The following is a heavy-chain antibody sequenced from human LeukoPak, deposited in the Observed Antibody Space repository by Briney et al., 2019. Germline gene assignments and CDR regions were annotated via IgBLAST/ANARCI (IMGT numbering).Heavy chain of an antibody. CDR3: ARAPSYYFYMDV. Sequence: GGSLRLSCAASGFTFSSYDMHWVRHATGKGLEWVSAIGTAGDTSYPGSAKGRFTISRENAKNSLYLQMNSIRAGDTAVYYCARAPSYYFYMDVWDKGTTVTISS. CDR1: GFTFSSYD. V-gene: IGHV3-13*01. J-gene: IGHJ6*03. CDR2: IGTAGDT.